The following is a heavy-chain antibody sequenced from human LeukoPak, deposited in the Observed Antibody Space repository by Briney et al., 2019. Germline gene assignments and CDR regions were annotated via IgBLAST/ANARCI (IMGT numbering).Heavy chain of an antibody. J-gene: IGHJ4*02. CDR2: ISSTSSAI. D-gene: IGHD3-16*01. Sequence: GGSLRLSCAASGFTFSSYSINWVRQAPGKGLEWVSYISSTSSAIYYADSVKGRFTISRDNAKNSLYLQMNGLRAEDTAVYYCARVIGSYGDSAYWGQGTLVTVSS. CDR1: GFTFSSYS. V-gene: IGHV3-48*04. CDR3: ARVIGSYGDSAY.